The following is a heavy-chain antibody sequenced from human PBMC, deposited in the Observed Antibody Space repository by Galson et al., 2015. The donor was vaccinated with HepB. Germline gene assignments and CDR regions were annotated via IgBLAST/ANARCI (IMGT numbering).Heavy chain of an antibody. CDR1: GFTFSSYW. Sequence: SLRLSCAASGFTFSSYWMSWVRQAPGKGLEWVANIKQDGSEKYYADSVKGRFTISRDNSKNTLYLQMNSLRAEDTAVYYCAKDCTDVVVTDGDAFDIWGQGTMVTVSS. V-gene: IGHV3-7*01. CDR2: IKQDGSEK. J-gene: IGHJ3*02. CDR3: AKDCTDVVVTDGDAFDI. D-gene: IGHD2-21*02.